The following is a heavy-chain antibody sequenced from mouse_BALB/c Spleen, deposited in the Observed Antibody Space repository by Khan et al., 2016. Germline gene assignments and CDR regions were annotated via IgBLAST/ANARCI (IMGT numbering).Heavy chain of an antibody. J-gene: IGHJ4*01. CDR2: IDTANGNT. CDR3: ARSGGFYAMDY. D-gene: IGHD3-1*01. V-gene: IGHV14-3*02. Sequence: IQLVQSGAELVKPGASVKLSCTASGFNIKDTYMHWVKQRPEQGLEWIGRIDTANGNTKYDPKFQGKATITADTSSNTAYLQLSSLTSEDTDVYYSARSGGFYAMDYWGQGTSVTVSS. CDR1: GFNIKDTY.